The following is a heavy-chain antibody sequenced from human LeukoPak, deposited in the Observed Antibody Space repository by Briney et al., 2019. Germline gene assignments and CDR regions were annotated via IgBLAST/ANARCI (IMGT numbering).Heavy chain of an antibody. J-gene: IGHJ3*02. D-gene: IGHD1-26*01. Sequence: ASVKVSCKASGYTFTGYYMHWVRQAPGQGLEWMGWINPNSGGTNYAQKFQGRVTMTRDTSISTAYMELSRLRSDDTAVYYCARVVGATYDGAFDIWGQGTMVTVSS. V-gene: IGHV1-2*02. CDR3: ARVVGATYDGAFDI. CDR2: INPNSGGT. CDR1: GYTFTGYY.